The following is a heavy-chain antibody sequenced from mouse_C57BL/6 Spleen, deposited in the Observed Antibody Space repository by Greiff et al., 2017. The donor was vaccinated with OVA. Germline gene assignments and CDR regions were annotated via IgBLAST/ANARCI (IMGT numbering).Heavy chain of an antibody. CDR3: AIITTVVATDWYFDV. CDR2: INPNNGGT. V-gene: IGHV1-18*01. J-gene: IGHJ1*03. Sequence: EVKLMESGPELVKPGASVKIPCKASGYTFTDYNMDWVKQSHGKSLEWIGDINPNNGGTIYNQKFKGKATLTVDKSSSTAYMELRSLTSEDTAVYYWAIITTVVATDWYFDVWGTGTTVTVSS. CDR1: GYTFTDYN. D-gene: IGHD1-1*01.